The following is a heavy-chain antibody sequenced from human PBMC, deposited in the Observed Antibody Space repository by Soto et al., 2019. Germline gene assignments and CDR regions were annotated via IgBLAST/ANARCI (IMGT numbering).Heavy chain of an antibody. D-gene: IGHD6-19*01. CDR3: ARASDGYRSGWYVGYFDF. CDR1: GYTFTSYG. CDR2: IRAYNGYT. J-gene: IGHJ4*02. Sequence: QVQLVQSGGEVKKPGASVKVSCKASGYTFTSYGISWVRQAPGQGLEWMGWIRAYNGYTNYAQKFQGRVTVTTDTSTSTAYMELRNLISDDTAIYYCARASDGYRSGWYVGYFDFWGQGTLVTVSS. V-gene: IGHV1-18*04.